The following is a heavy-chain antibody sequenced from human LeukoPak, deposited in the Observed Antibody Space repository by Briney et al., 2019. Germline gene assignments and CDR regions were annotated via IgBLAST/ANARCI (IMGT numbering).Heavy chain of an antibody. J-gene: IGHJ6*02. V-gene: IGHV1-18*01. CDR1: GYTFTSYG. CDR3: ARTDSSSWYAYGMDV. Sequence: ASVKVSCKASGYTFTSYGISWVRQAPGQGLEWMGWISAYNGNTNYAQKLQGRVTMTTDTSTSTAYMELRSLRSDDTAVYYCARTDSSSWYAYGMDVWGQGTTVTVSS. D-gene: IGHD6-13*01. CDR2: ISAYNGNT.